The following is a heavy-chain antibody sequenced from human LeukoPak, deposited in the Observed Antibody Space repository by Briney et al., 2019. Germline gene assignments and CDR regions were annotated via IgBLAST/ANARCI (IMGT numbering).Heavy chain of an antibody. CDR3: ARGRYCSGGNCWAIYYYYMDV. D-gene: IGHD2-15*01. CDR1: GYTFSNYG. CDR2: ISTFNGNA. V-gene: IGHV1-18*01. Sequence: ASVKVSCKASGYTFSNYGISWVRQSPGQGLEWMGWISTFNGNAKYAKNFQGRVTMTTDTSTSTAHMELKSLRSDDTAVYYCARGRYCSGGNCWAIYYYYMDVWGKGTTVTVSS. J-gene: IGHJ6*03.